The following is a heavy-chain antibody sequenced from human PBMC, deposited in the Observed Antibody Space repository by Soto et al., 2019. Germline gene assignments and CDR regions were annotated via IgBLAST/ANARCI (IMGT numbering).Heavy chain of an antibody. J-gene: IGHJ6*02. V-gene: IGHV4-30-4*01. CDR1: GGSISSGDYY. D-gene: IGHD1-26*01. CDR2: IYYSGST. Sequence: QVQLQESGPGLVKSSQTLSLTCTVSGGSISSGDYYWSWIRQPPGKGLEWIGYIYYSGSTSYNPSLKPRVTRSVDTSKNQFSLKLSSATAADTAVYYCARVGGGGILDVWGQGTTVTVSS. CDR3: ARVGGGGILDV.